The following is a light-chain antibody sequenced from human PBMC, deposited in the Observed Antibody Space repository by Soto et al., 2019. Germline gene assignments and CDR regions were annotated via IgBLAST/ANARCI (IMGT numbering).Light chain of an antibody. CDR1: QTVSSY. Sequence: EIVLTQSPATLSLSPGERATLSCRASQTVSSYLLWYQQKRGQAPRLLIYDASNRATGIPARFSGSGSGTDLTLTISSLEPEDFAVYYCQQRMNWPLTFGQGTRLEIK. V-gene: IGKV3-11*01. J-gene: IGKJ5*01. CDR2: DAS. CDR3: QQRMNWPLT.